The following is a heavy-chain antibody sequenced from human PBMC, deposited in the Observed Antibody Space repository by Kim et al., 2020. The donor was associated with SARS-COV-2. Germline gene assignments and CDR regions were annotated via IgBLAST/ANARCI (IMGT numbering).Heavy chain of an antibody. J-gene: IGHJ3*02. CDR1: GGSISSSSYY. Sequence: SETLSLTCTVSGGSISSSSYYWGWIRQPPGKGLEWIGSIYYSGSTYYNPSLKSRVTISVDTSKNQFSLKLSSVTAADTAVYYCARQYYDILTGYYIEGGAFDIWGQGTMVTVSS. CDR3: ARQYYDILTGYYIEGGAFDI. V-gene: IGHV4-39*01. D-gene: IGHD3-9*01. CDR2: IYYSGST.